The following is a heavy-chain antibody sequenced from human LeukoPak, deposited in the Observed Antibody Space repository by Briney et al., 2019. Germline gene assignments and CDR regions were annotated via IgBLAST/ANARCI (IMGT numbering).Heavy chain of an antibody. Sequence: PGGSLRLSCAASGFTFSSYGMHWVRQAPGKGLEWVAFIRYDGSNKYYADSVKGRFTISRDNSKNTLYLQMNSLRAEDTAVYYCARDHGSSSWRQGDFDYWGQGTLVTVSS. CDR3: ARDHGSSSWRQGDFDY. V-gene: IGHV3-30*02. CDR2: IRYDGSNK. D-gene: IGHD6-13*01. J-gene: IGHJ4*02. CDR1: GFTFSSYG.